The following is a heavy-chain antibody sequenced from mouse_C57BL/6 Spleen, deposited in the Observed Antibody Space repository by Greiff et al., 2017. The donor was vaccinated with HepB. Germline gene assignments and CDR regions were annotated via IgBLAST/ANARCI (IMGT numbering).Heavy chain of an antibody. D-gene: IGHD4-1*01. CDR1: GYTFTSYW. Sequence: VQLQQSGAELVKPGASVKLSCKASGYTFTSYWMQWVKQRPGQGLEWIGEIDPSDSYTNYNQKFKGKATLTVDTSSSTAYMQLSSLTSEDSAVYYCARRGLGRDFDYWGQGTTLTVSS. J-gene: IGHJ2*01. V-gene: IGHV1-50*01. CDR2: IDPSDSYT. CDR3: ARRGLGRDFDY.